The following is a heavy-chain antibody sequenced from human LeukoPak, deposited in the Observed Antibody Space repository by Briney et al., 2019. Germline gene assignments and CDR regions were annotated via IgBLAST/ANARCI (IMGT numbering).Heavy chain of an antibody. V-gene: IGHV4-38-2*01. Sequence: PSETLSLTCAVSGYSIRSGHYWGWIRQSPGKGLEWIGSINHSGITEYNPSLKSRVTPSVDTSKNQFSLQLRSVTAADRALYYCARSGDYIKEGFDYWGQGTQVTVSS. CDR2: INHSGIT. D-gene: IGHD3-22*01. CDR1: GYSIRSGHY. CDR3: ARSGDYIKEGFDY. J-gene: IGHJ4*02.